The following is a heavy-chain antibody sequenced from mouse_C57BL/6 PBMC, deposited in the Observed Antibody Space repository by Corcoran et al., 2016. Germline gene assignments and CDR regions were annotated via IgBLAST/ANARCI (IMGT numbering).Heavy chain of an antibody. J-gene: IGHJ2*01. V-gene: IGHV1-76*01. CDR1: GYTFTDYY. Sequence: QVQLKQSGAELVRPGASVKLSCKASGYTFTDYYINWVKQRPGQGLEWITRIYPGSGNTYYNEKFKGKATLTAEKSSSTAYMQLSSLTSEDSAVYFCARSSLNYYGSSLYYFDYWGQGTTLTVSS. D-gene: IGHD1-1*01. CDR3: ARSSLNYYGSSLYYFDY. CDR2: IYPGSGNT.